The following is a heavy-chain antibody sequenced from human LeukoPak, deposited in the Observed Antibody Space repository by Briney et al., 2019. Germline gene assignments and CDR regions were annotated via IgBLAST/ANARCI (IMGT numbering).Heavy chain of an antibody. V-gene: IGHV3-11*04. D-gene: IGHD2-21*02. Sequence: GGSLRLSRAASGFTFSDYYMSWIRQAPGKGLEWVSYISSKNTTKYYADSVKGRFTISRDNARNSLYLQMNSLRAEDTAVYYCARVAYCADDCYFFDSWGQGTLVTVSS. CDR2: ISSKNTTK. CDR1: GFTFSDYY. CDR3: ARVAYCADDCYFFDS. J-gene: IGHJ4*02.